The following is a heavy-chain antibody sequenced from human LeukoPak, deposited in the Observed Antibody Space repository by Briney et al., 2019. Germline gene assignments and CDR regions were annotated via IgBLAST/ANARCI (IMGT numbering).Heavy chain of an antibody. CDR1: GFTFSSYG. Sequence: GGSLRLSCAASGFTFSSYGMHWVRQAPGKGLGWVAVIWYDGSNKYYADSVKGRFTISRDNAKNSLYLQMNSLGAEDTAVYYCARPYDTRGYFPDYWGQGTLVTVSS. V-gene: IGHV3-33*01. J-gene: IGHJ4*02. D-gene: IGHD3-22*01. CDR2: IWYDGSNK. CDR3: ARPYDTRGYFPDY.